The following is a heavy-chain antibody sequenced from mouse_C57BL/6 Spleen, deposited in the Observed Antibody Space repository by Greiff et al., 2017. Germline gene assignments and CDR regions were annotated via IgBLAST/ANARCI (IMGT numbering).Heavy chain of an antibody. CDR2: INPNNGGT. J-gene: IGHJ4*01. CDR3: ARGEIRNGYDDYYAMDY. Sequence: EVQLQQSGPELVKPGASVKLSCTASGYTFTDYNMHWVKQSHGKSLEWIGYINPNNGGTSYNQKFKGKATLTVNKSSSTAYMELRSLTSEDAAVYYCARGEIRNGYDDYYAMDYWGQGASVTVSS. V-gene: IGHV1-22*01. D-gene: IGHD2-2*01. CDR1: GYTFTDYN.